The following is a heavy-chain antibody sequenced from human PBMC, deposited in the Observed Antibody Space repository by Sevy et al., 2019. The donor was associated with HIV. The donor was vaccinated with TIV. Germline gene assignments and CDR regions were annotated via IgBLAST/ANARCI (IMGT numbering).Heavy chain of an antibody. CDR1: GFIFPDYA. J-gene: IGHJ3*01. D-gene: IGHD3-22*01. V-gene: IGHV3-20*04. CDR3: ARSTYYYDTTGYGAFDL. CDR2: INWNADNT. Sequence: GGSLRLSCAASGFIFPDYAMSWVRQPPGKGLEWVSGINWNADNTGYADSLKGRFTISRDNAKNSLYLEINSLRVEDTALYYCARSTYYYDTTGYGAFDLWGQGTLVTVSS.